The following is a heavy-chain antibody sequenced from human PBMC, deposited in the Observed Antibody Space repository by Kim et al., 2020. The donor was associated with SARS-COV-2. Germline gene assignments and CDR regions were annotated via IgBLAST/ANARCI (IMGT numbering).Heavy chain of an antibody. CDR3: TQITGSSPGAFDM. V-gene: IGHV1-24*01. CDR1: DYSRSELL. D-gene: IGHD1-20*01. CDR2: FNPEDGET. J-gene: IGHJ3*02. Sequence: ASVKVSCKVSDYSRSELLMHWVRQSPGKGLEWMGGFNPEDGETIYAQKFRGRVTMTEDTSTDTAYMELSSLRSDDTAVYFCTQITGSSPGAFDMWGQGTMVTVSS.